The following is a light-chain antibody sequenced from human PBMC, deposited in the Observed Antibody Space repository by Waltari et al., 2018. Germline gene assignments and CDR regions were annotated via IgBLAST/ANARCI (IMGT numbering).Light chain of an antibody. CDR1: DIGSKN. Sequence: SFVLTQPPSVSVAPGKTAKITCGGNDIGSKNVHWYQQKPGQAPVVVVYYVTDRPSGIPGRFSVSTSGNTATLTINRVEAGDEADYFCQVWDSSSDPVVFGGGTKLTVL. J-gene: IGLJ3*02. CDR3: QVWDSSSDPVV. V-gene: IGLV3-21*04. CDR2: YVT.